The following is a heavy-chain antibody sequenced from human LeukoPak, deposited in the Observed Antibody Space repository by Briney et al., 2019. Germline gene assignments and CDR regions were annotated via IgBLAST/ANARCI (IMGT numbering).Heavy chain of an antibody. D-gene: IGHD4-23*01. CDR1: GEPFSTYY. J-gene: IGHJ5*02. CDR2: INQSGRT. Sequence: SDTVSLTCAIYGEPFSTYYGIWIRQPPGKGLEWIGEINQSGRTNYNPSLKSRVTISVDTSKTQSSLKLKSVTAADTAVYYCARDGGSNNYWFDPWGHGMLVSVSS. CDR3: ARDGGSNNYWFDP. V-gene: IGHV4-34*01.